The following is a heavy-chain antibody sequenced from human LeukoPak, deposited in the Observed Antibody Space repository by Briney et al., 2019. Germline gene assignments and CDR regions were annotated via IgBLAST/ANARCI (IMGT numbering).Heavy chain of an antibody. CDR3: ARDDLMMDTAMLPVNFDY. D-gene: IGHD5-18*01. V-gene: IGHV4-59*12. CDR1: GGSISSYY. CDR2: IYYSGST. J-gene: IGHJ4*02. Sequence: PSETLSLTCTVSGGSISSYYWSWIRQPPGKGLEWIGYIYYSGSTNYNPSLKSRVTISVDTSKNQFSLKLSSVTAADTAVYYCARDDLMMDTAMLPVNFDYWGQGTLVTVSS.